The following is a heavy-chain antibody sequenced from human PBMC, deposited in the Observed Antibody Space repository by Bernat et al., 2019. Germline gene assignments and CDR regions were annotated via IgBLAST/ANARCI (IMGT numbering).Heavy chain of an antibody. V-gene: IGHV3-21*01. J-gene: IGHJ6*02. CDR1: GFTFSSYS. D-gene: IGHD5-18*01. CDR3: AREDTAMVTLDYYYGMDV. CDR2: ISSSSSYL. Sequence: EVQLVESGGGLVKPGGSLRLSCAASGFTFSSYSMNWVRQAPGKGLEWVSSISSSSSYLYYADSVKGRFTISRDNAKNSLYLQMNSLRAEDTAVYYCAREDTAMVTLDYYYGMDVWGQGTTVTVSS.